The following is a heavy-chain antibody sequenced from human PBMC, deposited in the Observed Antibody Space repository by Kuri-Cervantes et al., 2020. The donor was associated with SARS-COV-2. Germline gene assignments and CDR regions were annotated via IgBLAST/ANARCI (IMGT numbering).Heavy chain of an antibody. J-gene: IGHJ4*02. CDR2: IIPIFGTA. CDR1: GGTFSSYA. V-gene: IGHV1-69*13. D-gene: IGHD6-19*01. CDR3: ARGGIWSGYDEPRIAVAGVDY. Sequence: SVKVSCKASGGTFSSYAISWVRQAPGQGLEWMGGIIPIFGTANYAQKFQGRVTITADESTSTAYMELSSLRDEDTAVYYCARGGIWSGYDEPRIAVAGVDYWGQGTLVNGSS.